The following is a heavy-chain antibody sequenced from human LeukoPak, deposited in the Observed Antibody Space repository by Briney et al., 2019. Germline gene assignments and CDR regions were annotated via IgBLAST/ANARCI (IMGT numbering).Heavy chain of an antibody. V-gene: IGHV3-11*01. Sequence: GGSLRLSCAASGFTFSDYYMSWIRQAPGKGLEWVSYISSSGSTIYYADSVKGRFTISSDNAKNSLYLQMNSLRAEDTAVYYCARAVRGYSYGVHPPLFDYWGQGTLVTVSS. CDR3: ARAVRGYSYGVHPPLFDY. CDR2: ISSSGSTI. CDR1: GFTFSDYY. J-gene: IGHJ4*02. D-gene: IGHD5-18*01.